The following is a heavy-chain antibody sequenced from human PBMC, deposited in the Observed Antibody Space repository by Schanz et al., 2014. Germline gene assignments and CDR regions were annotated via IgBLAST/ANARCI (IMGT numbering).Heavy chain of an antibody. CDR3: ASAHWFGSGTTVVDY. D-gene: IGHD3-10*01. Sequence: QVQLQQWGAGLLKPSETLSLTCAVDGGSFSGYYWSWIRQSPDKGLEWIGEIKHSANTTYNPSLKSRVTISADTSKKQFTLKMTSVTTADTAVYYCASAHWFGSGTTVVDYWGQGTLVTVSS. V-gene: IGHV4-34*01. CDR2: IKHSANT. J-gene: IGHJ4*02. CDR1: GGSFSGYY.